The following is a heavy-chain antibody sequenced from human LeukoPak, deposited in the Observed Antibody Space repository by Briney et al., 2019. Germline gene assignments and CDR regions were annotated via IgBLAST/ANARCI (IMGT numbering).Heavy chain of an antibody. CDR3: ARDRNYDFWSGSSDY. J-gene: IGHJ4*02. V-gene: IGHV3-33*01. D-gene: IGHD3-3*01. Sequence: GGSLRLSCAASGFTFSSYGMHWVRQAPGKGLEWVALTWHDGTNKYYGDSVKGRFTISRENSKNTLYLQMNSLRAEDTAVYYCARDRNYDFWSGSSDYWGQGTLVTVSS. CDR2: TWHDGTNK. CDR1: GFTFSSYG.